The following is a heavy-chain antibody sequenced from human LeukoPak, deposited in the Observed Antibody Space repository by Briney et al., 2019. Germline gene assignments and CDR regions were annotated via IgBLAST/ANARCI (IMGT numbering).Heavy chain of an antibody. CDR1: GGSISSNNYY. CDR3: ARDYTVTSTVDY. V-gene: IGHV4-39*07. J-gene: IGHJ4*02. Sequence: SETLSLTCTVSGGSISSNNYYWGWIRQPPRKGLEWIGSIDYSGSTYYNPSLKSRVTISVATSKNQFSLKLSSVTAADTAVYYCARDYTVTSTVDYWGQGTLVTVSS. D-gene: IGHD4-17*01. CDR2: IDYSGST.